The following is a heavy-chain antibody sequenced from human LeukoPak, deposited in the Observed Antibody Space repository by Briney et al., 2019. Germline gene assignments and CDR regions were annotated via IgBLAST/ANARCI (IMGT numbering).Heavy chain of an antibody. D-gene: IGHD6-6*01. CDR1: GGSISSGSYS. Sequence: SETLSLTCAVSGGSISSGSYSWSWIRQPPGKGLEWIGYIYPRGSTYYNPSLKSRVILSLDKSANQFSLNLSSVTAADTAVYYCARGPTRQYFDSWGRGTLVTVSS. J-gene: IGHJ4*02. CDR2: IYPRGST. CDR3: ARGPTRQYFDS. V-gene: IGHV4-30-2*01.